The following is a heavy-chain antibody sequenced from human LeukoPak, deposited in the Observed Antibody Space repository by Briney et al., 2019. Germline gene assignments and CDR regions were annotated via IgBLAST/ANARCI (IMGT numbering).Heavy chain of an antibody. CDR1: GFTFSSYA. D-gene: IGHD1-1*01. V-gene: IGHV3-23*01. J-gene: IGHJ4*02. CDR3: ARWGGTRQYYFDY. CDR2: ISGSTGST. Sequence: GGSLRLSCAASGFTFSSYAISWVRQAPGKGLEWVSGISGSTGSTYYVDSVKGRFTISRDDSKNTLYLQMNFLKSEDTAVYYCARWGGTRQYYFDYWGQGTLVTVSS.